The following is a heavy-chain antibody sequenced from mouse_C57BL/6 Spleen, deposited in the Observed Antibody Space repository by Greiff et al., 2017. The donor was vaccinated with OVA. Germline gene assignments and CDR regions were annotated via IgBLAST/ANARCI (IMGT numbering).Heavy chain of an antibody. V-gene: IGHV1-64*01. CDR3: ARSSPYGNYVGAMDY. CDR2: IHPNSGST. CDR1: GYTFTSYW. J-gene: IGHJ4*01. D-gene: IGHD2-1*01. Sequence: QVQLQQSGAELVKPGASVKLSCKASGYTFTSYWMHWVKQRPGQGLEWIGMIHPNSGSTNYNEKFKSKATLTVDKSSSTAYMQLSSLTSEDSAVYYCARSSPYGNYVGAMDYWGQGTSVTVSS.